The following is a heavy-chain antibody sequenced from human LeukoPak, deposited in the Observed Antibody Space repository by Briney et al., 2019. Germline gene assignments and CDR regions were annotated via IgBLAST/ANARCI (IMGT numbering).Heavy chain of an antibody. J-gene: IGHJ3*02. V-gene: IGHV3-7*01. CDR2: IKQDGSEK. CDR1: GFTFSSYW. D-gene: IGHD2-21*02. CDR3: ARDAPLLGGDYGDAFDI. Sequence: PGGSLRLSCAASGFTFSSYWMSWVRQAPGKGLEWVANIKQDGSEKYYVDSVKGRFTISRDNAKNSLYLQMNSLRAEDTAVYYCARDAPLLGGDYGDAFDIWGQGTMVTVSS.